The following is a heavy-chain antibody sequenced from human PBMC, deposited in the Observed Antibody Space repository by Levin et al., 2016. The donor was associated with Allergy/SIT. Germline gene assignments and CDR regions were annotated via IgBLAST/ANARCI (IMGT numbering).Heavy chain of an antibody. D-gene: IGHD3-10*01. CDR3: ARHPDLWFGDLLIRFDP. Sequence: SETLSLTCIVSGLSISTSNYYWGWIRQPPGKGLEWIGSLYYGGSTYYNPSLKSRVTLSVDTSKNQFSLNLNSVTAADTAVYYCARHPDLWFGDLLIRFDPWGQGTLVTVSS. CDR1: GLSISTSNYY. CDR2: LYYGGST. J-gene: IGHJ5*02. V-gene: IGHV4-39*01.